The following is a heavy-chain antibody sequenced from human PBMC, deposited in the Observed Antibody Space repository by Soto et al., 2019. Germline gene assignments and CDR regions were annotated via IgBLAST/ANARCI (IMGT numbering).Heavy chain of an antibody. CDR2: ISYDGSNK. CDR1: GFTFSSYA. V-gene: IGHV3-30-3*01. D-gene: IGHD5-12*01. J-gene: IGHJ3*02. CDR3: ARAEDIVATISAFDI. Sequence: PGGSLRLSCAASGFTFSSYAMHWVRQAPGKGLEWVAVISYDGSNKYYADSVKGRFTISRDNSKNTLYLQMNSLRAEDTAVCYCARAEDIVATISAFDIWGQGTMVTVSS.